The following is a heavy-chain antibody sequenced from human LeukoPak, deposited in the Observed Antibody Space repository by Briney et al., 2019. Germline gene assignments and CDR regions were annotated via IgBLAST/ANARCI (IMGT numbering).Heavy chain of an antibody. CDR2: ISGSGGNT. D-gene: IGHD2-15*01. J-gene: IGHJ4*02. Sequence: GGSLRLSCAASGFTFSSYGMSWVRPVPGEGPEWVSGISGSGGNTYYADSVKGRFTISRDNSQNTMYLQMNSLRAEDTAIYYCSEVITPYHFADWGQGTLVTVSS. CDR3: SEVITPYHFAD. V-gene: IGHV3-23*01. CDR1: GFTFSSYG.